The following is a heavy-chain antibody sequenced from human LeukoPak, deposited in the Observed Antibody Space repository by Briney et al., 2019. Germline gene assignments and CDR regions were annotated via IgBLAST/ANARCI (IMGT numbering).Heavy chain of an antibody. Sequence: SVKVSCKASGYTFTTYDINWVRQATGPGVEGMGWMNPNSCYTGYAQKFQGRVTMTRDTSTSTAYMELCSLRSEDTAVYYCTRGRPSSFDYWGQGTLVTVSS. J-gene: IGHJ4*02. CDR3: TRGRPSSFDY. CDR2: MNPNSCYT. CDR1: GYTFTTYD. V-gene: IGHV1-8*01.